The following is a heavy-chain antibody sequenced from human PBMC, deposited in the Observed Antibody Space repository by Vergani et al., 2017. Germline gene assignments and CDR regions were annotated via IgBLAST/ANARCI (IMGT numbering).Heavy chain of an antibody. Sequence: QVQLVESGGGLVKPGGSLRLSCAASGFSFYDSYMTWIRQAPGKGLEWISYISTTSDTIYYADSVRGRFTISRDNAKNSLYLEMNSLRVEDTAVYFCARSLVAGKGGYWGQGTRVAVSS. CDR1: GFSFYDSY. D-gene: IGHD6-19*01. CDR3: ARSLVAGKGGY. CDR2: ISTTSDTI. V-gene: IGHV3-11*04. J-gene: IGHJ4*02.